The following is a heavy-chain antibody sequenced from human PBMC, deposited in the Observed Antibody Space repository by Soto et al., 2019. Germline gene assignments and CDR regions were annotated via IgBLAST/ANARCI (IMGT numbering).Heavy chain of an antibody. CDR3: ARRGTAAKFDY. Sequence: SSETLSLTCTVSGGSITSSTFYWGWIRQPPGKGLEWIGTINYSGSTYSSPSLKSRIIISVDTSKNQFSLRLNSVTAADTAVYYCARRGTAAKFDYWGQGTLVTVSS. J-gene: IGHJ4*02. CDR1: GGSITSSTFY. V-gene: IGHV4-39*01. CDR2: INYSGST. D-gene: IGHD2-2*01.